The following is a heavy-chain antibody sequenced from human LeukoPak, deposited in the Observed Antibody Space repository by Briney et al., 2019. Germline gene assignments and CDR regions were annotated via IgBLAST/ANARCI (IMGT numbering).Heavy chain of an antibody. V-gene: IGHV3-74*01. CDR1: GFTFTTSW. Sequence: PGGSLRLSCAASGFTFTTSWMHWFRQAPGKGLVWVSRIESDGTSTTYADSVKGRFTISRDNAKNTLYLQMNSLRAEDTAVYYCARDVTVTTSESSYFDYWGQGTLVTVSS. CDR2: IESDGTST. D-gene: IGHD4-17*01. CDR3: ARDVTVTTSESSYFDY. J-gene: IGHJ4*02.